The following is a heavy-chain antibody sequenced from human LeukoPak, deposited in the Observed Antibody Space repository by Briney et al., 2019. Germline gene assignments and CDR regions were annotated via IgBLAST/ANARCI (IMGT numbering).Heavy chain of an antibody. D-gene: IGHD2-2*01. CDR1: GGTFSSYT. CDR3: ATDPEYCRTSNCSPRA. Sequence: GSSVKVSCKASGGTFSSYTFSWVQQAPGKGLEWLGRVDPADGETRVAERFQGRVTIIADTSTDTVYMELSSLTSEDTAVYYCATDPEYCRTSNCSPRAWGKGTTVIVSS. J-gene: IGHJ6*04. CDR2: VDPADGET. V-gene: IGHV1-69-2*01.